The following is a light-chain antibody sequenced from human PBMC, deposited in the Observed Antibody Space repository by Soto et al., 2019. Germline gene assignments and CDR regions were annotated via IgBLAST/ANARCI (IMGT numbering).Light chain of an antibody. V-gene: IGKV1-5*03. CDR3: QQYNSYPIT. J-gene: IGKJ5*01. Sequence: DIQMTQSPATLSASVGDRVTITCRASQSISSCLACYQQKPGKAPKLLIYKASSLESGVPSRFSGSGSGTDFTLTSSSLQHDDFANYYCQQYNSYPITFGRGTRLEIK. CDR2: KAS. CDR1: QSISSC.